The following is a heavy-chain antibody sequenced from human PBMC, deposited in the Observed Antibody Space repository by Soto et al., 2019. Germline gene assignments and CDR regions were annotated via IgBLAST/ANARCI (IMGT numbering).Heavy chain of an antibody. V-gene: IGHV5-10-1*01. CDR2: IDPSDSQT. CDR1: GYSLAGYW. J-gene: IGHJ4*02. CDR3: ARQIYDSDTCPNFHYYFDS. Sequence: PGESLKISCKGSGYSLAGYWITRVRQKPGKGLEWMGRIDPSDSQTYYSPSFRGHVTISATKSITTVFLQWSSLRASDTAMYYCARQIYDSDTCPNFHYYFDSWGQGTPVTVSS. D-gene: IGHD3-22*01.